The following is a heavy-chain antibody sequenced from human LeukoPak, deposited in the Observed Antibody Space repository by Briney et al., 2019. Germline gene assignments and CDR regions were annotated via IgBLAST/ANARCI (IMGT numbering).Heavy chain of an antibody. CDR1: GSTLSKIS. CDR2: VGHEDGTT. CDR3: ATGAIVFDY. D-gene: IGHD3-22*01. Sequence: ASVRVSCKVSGSTLSKISIDWVRPAPGKGPEWMGSVGHEDGTTIHAQKFQGRFNMTVDTATDTAYMEMSSLMSEDTAIYYCATGAIVFDYWGQGTLVTVSS. V-gene: IGHV1-24*01. J-gene: IGHJ4*02.